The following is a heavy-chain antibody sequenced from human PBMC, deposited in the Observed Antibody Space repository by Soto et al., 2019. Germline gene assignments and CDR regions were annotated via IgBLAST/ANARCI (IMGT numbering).Heavy chain of an antibody. V-gene: IGHV1-3*01. CDR1: GYTFTSYA. J-gene: IGHJ6*02. D-gene: IGHD2-2*01. Sequence: QVQLVQSGAEVKKPGASVKVSCKASGYTFTSYAMHWVRQAPGQRLEWMGWINAGNGNTKYSQKFQGRVTITRDTSESTAYMELSSLRFEDTAVYYCASGHALYYYYGMDVWGQGTTVTVSS. CDR3: ASGHALYYYYGMDV. CDR2: INAGNGNT.